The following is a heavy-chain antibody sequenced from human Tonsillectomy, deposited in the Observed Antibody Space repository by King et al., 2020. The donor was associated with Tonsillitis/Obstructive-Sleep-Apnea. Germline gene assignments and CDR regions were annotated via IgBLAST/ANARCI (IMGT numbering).Heavy chain of an antibody. Sequence: VQLVESGGGLVQPGGSLRLSCAASGFTFSSYWMSWVRQAPGKGLEWVANIKQDGSEKYYVDSVKGRFTISRDNAKNSLYLQINSLRAEDTAVYYCARTLGTTAMAFYFDYWGQGTLVTVSS. V-gene: IGHV3-7*03. D-gene: IGHD5-18*01. CDR2: IKQDGSEK. CDR3: ARTLGTTAMAFYFDY. J-gene: IGHJ4*02. CDR1: GFTFSSYW.